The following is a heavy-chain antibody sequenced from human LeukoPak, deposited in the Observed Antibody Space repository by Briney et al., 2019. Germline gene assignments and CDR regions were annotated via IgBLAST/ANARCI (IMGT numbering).Heavy chain of an antibody. CDR3: ARRQNYYDSSGYYRFFDY. J-gene: IGHJ4*02. CDR1: GGSISSSSYY. D-gene: IGHD3-22*01. Sequence: SETLSLTCTVSGGSISSSSYYWGWIRQPPGQGLEWIGSIYYSGSTYYNPSLKSRVTISVDTSKNQFSLKLSSVTAADTAVYYCARRQNYYDSSGYYRFFDYWGQGTLVTVSS. CDR2: IYYSGST. V-gene: IGHV4-39*01.